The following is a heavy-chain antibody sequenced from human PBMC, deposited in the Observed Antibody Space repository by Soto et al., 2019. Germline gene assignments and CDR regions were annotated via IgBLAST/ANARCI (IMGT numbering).Heavy chain of an antibody. Sequence: ASVKVSCKTSGYTFFSYGISWVRQAPGQGLEWMGWISGYNGNTNYAQKSQARVTMTADTSTRTAYMELRSLRSDDTAFYYCARKSSSSSWFDPWGQGTLVTVSS. CDR2: ISGYNGNT. V-gene: IGHV1-18*01. CDR1: GYTFFSYG. J-gene: IGHJ5*02. CDR3: ARKSSSSSWFDP. D-gene: IGHD6-6*01.